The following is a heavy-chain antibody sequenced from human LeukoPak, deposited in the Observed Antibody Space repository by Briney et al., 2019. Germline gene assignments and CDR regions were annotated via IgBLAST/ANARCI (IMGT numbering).Heavy chain of an antibody. V-gene: IGHV1-3*01. J-gene: IGHJ5*02. CDR1: GYTFTSYA. D-gene: IGHD3-16*02. CDR2: INAGNGNT. Sequence: ASVKVSCKASGYTFTSYAMHWVRQAPGQRLEWMGWINAGNGNTKYSQKFQGRVTITRDTSASTAYMELSSLRSEDTAVYYCARGIYRGDYVWGSYRYVNWFDPWGQGTLVTVSS. CDR3: ARGIYRGDYVWGSYRYVNWFDP.